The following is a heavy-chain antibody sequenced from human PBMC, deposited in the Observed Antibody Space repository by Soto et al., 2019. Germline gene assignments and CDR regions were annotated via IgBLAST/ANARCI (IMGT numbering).Heavy chain of an antibody. D-gene: IGHD6-13*01. Sequence: PGESLKISCKGSGYSFTSYWIGWVRQMPGKGLEWMGIIYPGDSYTNYSPSFQGHVTISADKSISTAYLQWSSLKASDTAMYYCARPGPIAAAGSRYYYCGMDVWGQGTTVTVSS. CDR3: ARPGPIAAAGSRYYYCGMDV. CDR2: IYPGDSYT. CDR1: GYSFTSYW. V-gene: IGHV5-51*01. J-gene: IGHJ6*02.